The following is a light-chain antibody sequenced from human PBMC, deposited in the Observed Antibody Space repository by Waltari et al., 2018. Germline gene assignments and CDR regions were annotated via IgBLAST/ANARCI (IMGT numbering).Light chain of an antibody. CDR2: GKN. Sequence: SSELPQDPAVSVALGQTVRITCQGASLRYYYSNWYRQKPGQAPLLVMYGKNNRPSGIPDRFSGSYSGDTASLTITGAQAEDEADYYCNSRDSNGNPFVFGPATKVTVL. CDR3: NSRDSNGNPFV. CDR1: SLRYYY. V-gene: IGLV3-19*01. J-gene: IGLJ1*01.